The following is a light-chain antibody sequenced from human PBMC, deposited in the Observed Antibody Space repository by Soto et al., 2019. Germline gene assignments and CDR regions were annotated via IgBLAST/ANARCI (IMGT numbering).Light chain of an antibody. V-gene: IGKV1-6*01. CDR1: KDIRND. Sequence: AIQMTQSPSSLSASVGDRVTITCRASKDIRNDLGWYQQKPGKAPKLLIYAASTLQSGVPSRFSGSGSGTDFTLTINSLQSEDFGTYYCLQDFNYPRTVGQGTRLEIK. CDR3: LQDFNYPRT. CDR2: AAS. J-gene: IGKJ5*01.